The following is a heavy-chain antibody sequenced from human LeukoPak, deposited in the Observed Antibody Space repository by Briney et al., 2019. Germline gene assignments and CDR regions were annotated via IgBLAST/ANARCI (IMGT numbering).Heavy chain of an antibody. D-gene: IGHD3-22*01. CDR3: AKGGWYYYDSSGYSDY. Sequence: GGSLRLSCAASGLTFSSYAMSWVRQAPGKGLEWVSAISGSGGSTYYADSVKGRFTISRDNSKNTLYLQMNSLRAEDTAVYYCAKGGWYYYDSSGYSDYWGQGTLVTVSS. CDR2: ISGSGGST. V-gene: IGHV3-23*01. CDR1: GLTFSSYA. J-gene: IGHJ4*02.